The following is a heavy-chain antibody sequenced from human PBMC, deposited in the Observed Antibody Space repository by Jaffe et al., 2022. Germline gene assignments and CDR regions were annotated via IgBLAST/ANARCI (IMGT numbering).Heavy chain of an antibody. Sequence: QVQLVQSGAEVKKPGSSVKVSCKASGGTFSSYTISWVRQAPGQGLEWMGRIIPILGIANYAQKFQGRVTITADKSTSTAYMELSSLRSEDTAVYYCAGGATYYYDSSGRFAFDIWGQGTMVTVSS. CDR2: IIPILGIA. V-gene: IGHV1-69*02. D-gene: IGHD3-22*01. CDR1: GGTFSSYT. J-gene: IGHJ3*02. CDR3: AGGATYYYDSSGRFAFDI.